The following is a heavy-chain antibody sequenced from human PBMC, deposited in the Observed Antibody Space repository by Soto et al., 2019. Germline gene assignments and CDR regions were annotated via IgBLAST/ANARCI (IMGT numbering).Heavy chain of an antibody. Sequence: PSETLSLTCAVYGGFVTSGNYYWSWIRQPPEKGLEWIGEMSHSGGTHFNPSLKSRVTISVDTSKNQFTLKMSSVTAADTALYYCARVERGTATTVVDAFDIWGPGTMVTVSS. V-gene: IGHV4-34*01. J-gene: IGHJ3*02. D-gene: IGHD1-1*01. CDR3: ARVERGTATTVVDAFDI. CDR1: GGFVTSGNYY. CDR2: MSHSGGT.